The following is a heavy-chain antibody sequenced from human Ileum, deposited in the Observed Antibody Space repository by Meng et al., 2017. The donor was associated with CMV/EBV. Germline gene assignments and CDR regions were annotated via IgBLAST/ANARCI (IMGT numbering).Heavy chain of an antibody. V-gene: IGHV4-39*07. J-gene: IGHJ4*02. CDR3: AREKSSAADN. CDR1: GGSISNTRDF. CDR2: IHYDGTT. D-gene: IGHD6-13*01. Sequence: QLQLQESGPGLVKPSETLSLTCTVSGGSISNTRDFWAWIRQPPGKGLEWIGSIHYDGTTFYTPSLKSRVTISVDTSKSQFSLKLNSMTAADTAVYYCAREKSSAADNWGQGTLVTVSS.